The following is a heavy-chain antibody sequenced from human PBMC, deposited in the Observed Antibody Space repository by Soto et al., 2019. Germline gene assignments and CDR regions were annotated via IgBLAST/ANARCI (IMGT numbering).Heavy chain of an antibody. V-gene: IGHV1-69*02. CDR3: ATSYGSGSAHFDS. CDR1: GDTFSRST. D-gene: IGHD3-10*01. CDR2: IIPMLGMS. J-gene: IGHJ4*02. Sequence: QVQLVQSGAEVTQPGSSVTVSCTASGDTFSRSTLSWVRQAPGQRLEWMGRIIPMLGMSNSALKFQGRLTISADTSTNKAYMNLKSLRSDDTAVYYCATSYGSGSAHFDSWGQGTLVTVSS.